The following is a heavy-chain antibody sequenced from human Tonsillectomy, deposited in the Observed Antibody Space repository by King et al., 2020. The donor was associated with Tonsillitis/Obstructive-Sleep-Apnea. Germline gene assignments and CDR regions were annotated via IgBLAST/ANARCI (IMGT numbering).Heavy chain of an antibody. J-gene: IGHJ4*02. CDR1: GYTFTSYY. V-gene: IGHV1-46*01. CDR2: INPSGGST. D-gene: IGHD3-9*01. Sequence: EHLVQSVAEVNKPWASVQFSCKASGYTFTSYYMHWLRQAPLQGLEWIGIINPSGGSTSYAQKFQGRVTMTRDTSTSTVYMELSSLRSEDTAGYYCARDNGLTYYDILTGPYYFDYWGQGTLVTVSS. CDR3: ARDNGLTYYDILTGPYYFDY.